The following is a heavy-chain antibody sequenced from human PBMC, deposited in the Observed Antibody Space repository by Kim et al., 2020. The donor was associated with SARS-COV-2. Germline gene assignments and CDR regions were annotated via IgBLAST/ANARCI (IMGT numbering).Heavy chain of an antibody. CDR3: ARDPAPRYYGMDV. D-gene: IGHD1-20*01. Sequence: GGSLRLSCAASGITFGSHSMTWVRQPPGKGLEWVATIKQDGSETYYVDSVKGRFSISRDNAKNSLYLQMSGLRADDTAKYYCARDPAPRYYGMDVWGQGTTVTVSS. CDR1: GITFGSHS. CDR2: IKQDGSET. J-gene: IGHJ6*02. V-gene: IGHV3-7*01.